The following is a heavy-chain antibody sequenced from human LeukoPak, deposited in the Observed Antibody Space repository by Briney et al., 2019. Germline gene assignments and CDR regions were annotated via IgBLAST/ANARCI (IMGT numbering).Heavy chain of an antibody. Sequence: GGSLRLSCAASGFSCSSYWMSWVRQAPGTGPEWVANIKQDGTGKYYVDSGKGRFTIARDNAKNSLYLQMNSLRAEDTAVYYCARGGANFDEWGQGTLVTVSS. CDR3: ARGGANFDE. CDR1: GFSCSSYW. J-gene: IGHJ4*02. V-gene: IGHV3-7*01. D-gene: IGHD4/OR15-4a*01. CDR2: IKQDGTGK.